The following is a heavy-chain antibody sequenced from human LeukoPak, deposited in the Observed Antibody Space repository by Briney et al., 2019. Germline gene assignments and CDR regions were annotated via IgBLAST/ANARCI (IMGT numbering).Heavy chain of an antibody. Sequence: SETLSLTCTVSGGSISSTSYYWAWIRQPPGRGLEWIGSIDYSGTTYYNPPLKSRVTISVDTSKNQFSLKLSSVTASDTAKYFCARRGQAAGSKGAFDYWGQGTLVTVSS. CDR1: GGSISSTSYY. CDR3: ARRGQAAGSKGAFDY. V-gene: IGHV4-39*01. J-gene: IGHJ4*02. D-gene: IGHD6-13*01. CDR2: IDYSGTT.